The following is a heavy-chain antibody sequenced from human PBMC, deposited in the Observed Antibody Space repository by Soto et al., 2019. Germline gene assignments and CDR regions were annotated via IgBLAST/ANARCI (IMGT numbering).Heavy chain of an antibody. J-gene: IGHJ5*02. D-gene: IGHD1-26*01. V-gene: IGHV1-18*01. CDR2: ISAYNGNT. Sequence: GASVKVSCKASGYTFTSYGISWVRQAPGQGLEWMGWISAYNGNTNYAQKLQGRVTMATDTSTSTAYMELRSLRSDDTAVYYCARLSLVGAYNWFDPWGQGTLVTVSS. CDR1: GYTFTSYG. CDR3: ARLSLVGAYNWFDP.